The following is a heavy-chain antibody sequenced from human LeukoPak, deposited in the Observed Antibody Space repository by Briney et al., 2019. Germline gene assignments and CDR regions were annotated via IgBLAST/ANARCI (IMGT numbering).Heavy chain of an antibody. CDR2: IWYDGSNK. V-gene: IGHV3-33*06. D-gene: IGHD3-3*01. J-gene: IGHJ4*02. CDR3: AKERLGSITIFGVAFDY. Sequence: GGSLRLSCAASGFTFSSYGMHWVRQAPGKGLEWVAVIWYDGSNKYYADSVKGRFTISRDNSKNTLYLQMNSLRAEDTAVYYCAKERLGSITIFGVAFDYWGQGTLVTVSS. CDR1: GFTFSSYG.